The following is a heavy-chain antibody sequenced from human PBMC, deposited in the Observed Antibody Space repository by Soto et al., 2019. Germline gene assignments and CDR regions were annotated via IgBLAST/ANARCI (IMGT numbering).Heavy chain of an antibody. CDR1: GFTFSSYA. V-gene: IGHV3-23*01. Sequence: GGSLRLSCAASGFTFSSYAMSWVRQAPGKGLEWVSAISGSGGSTYYADSVKGRFTISGDNSKNTLYLQMNSLRAEDTAVYYCAKVSMVTSYFDYWGQGTLVTVSS. CDR2: ISGSGGST. J-gene: IGHJ4*02. D-gene: IGHD5-18*01. CDR3: AKVSMVTSYFDY.